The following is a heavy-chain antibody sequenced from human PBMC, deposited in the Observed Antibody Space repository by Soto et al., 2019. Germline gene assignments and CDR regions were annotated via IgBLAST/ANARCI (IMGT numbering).Heavy chain of an antibody. J-gene: IGHJ4*02. CDR3: ATVFGESNGWYTSYYFDY. CDR1: GNTLSELY. V-gene: IGHV1-24*01. Sequence: ASVKVSCKVSGNTLSELYMHWVRQAPGKGLEWMVGFDPEDGETIYAQKFQGRVTMTEDTSTDTAYMELSSLRSEDTAVYYCATVFGESNGWYTSYYFDYWGQGTLVTVSS. D-gene: IGHD6-19*01. CDR2: FDPEDGET.